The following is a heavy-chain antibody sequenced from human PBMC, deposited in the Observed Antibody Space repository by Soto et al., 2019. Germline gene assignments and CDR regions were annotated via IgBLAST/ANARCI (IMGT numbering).Heavy chain of an antibody. CDR3: ARHGLGGRIAAAGISPRWFDP. CDR2: IYYSGST. J-gene: IGHJ5*02. Sequence: SETLSLTCTVSGGSISSSSYYWGWIRQPPGKGLEWIGSIYYSGSTYYNPSLKSRVTISVDTSKNQFSLKLRSVTAADTAVYYCARHGLGGRIAAAGISPRWFDPWGQGTLVTVSS. CDR1: GGSISSSSYY. V-gene: IGHV4-39*01. D-gene: IGHD6-13*01.